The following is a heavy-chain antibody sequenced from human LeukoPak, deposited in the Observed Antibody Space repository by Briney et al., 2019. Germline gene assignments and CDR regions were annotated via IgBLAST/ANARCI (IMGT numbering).Heavy chain of an antibody. D-gene: IGHD6-19*01. CDR2: ISWNSGSI. V-gene: IGHV3-9*01. CDR1: GFIFSSYG. Sequence: GGSLRLSCAASGFIFSSYGRHWVRQAPGKGLEWVSGISWNSGSIGYADSVKGRFTISRDNAKNSLYLQMNSLRAEDTALYYCAKTSRVAVAPYFDYWGRGTLVTVSS. CDR3: AKTSRVAVAPYFDY. J-gene: IGHJ4*02.